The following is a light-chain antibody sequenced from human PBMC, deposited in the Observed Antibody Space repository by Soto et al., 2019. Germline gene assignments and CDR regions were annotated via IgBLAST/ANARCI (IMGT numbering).Light chain of an antibody. CDR1: KNDIGVYDF. Sequence: QSVLTQPPSASGSPGQSVTISCTGTKNDIGVYDFVSWYQHHPGKAPRLIIYEVVQRPSGVPDRFSGSKSGNTASLTVSGLQAADDADYFCKSYAGSNTDVFGSGTQLTVL. CDR3: KSYAGSNTDV. V-gene: IGLV2-8*01. J-gene: IGLJ1*01. CDR2: EVV.